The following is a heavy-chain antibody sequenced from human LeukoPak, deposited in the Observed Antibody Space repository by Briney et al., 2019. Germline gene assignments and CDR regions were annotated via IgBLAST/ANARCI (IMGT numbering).Heavy chain of an antibody. J-gene: IGHJ6*03. CDR3: ARVGWLRLPQYYYYYYMDV. Sequence: SETLSLTCAVYGGSFSGYYWSWIPQPPGKGLEWIGEINHSGSTNYNPSLKSRVTISVNTSKNQFSLKLSSVTAADTAVYYCARVGWLRLPQYYYYYYMDVWGKGTTVTVSS. D-gene: IGHD5-12*01. V-gene: IGHV4-34*01. CDR2: INHSGST. CDR1: GGSFSGYY.